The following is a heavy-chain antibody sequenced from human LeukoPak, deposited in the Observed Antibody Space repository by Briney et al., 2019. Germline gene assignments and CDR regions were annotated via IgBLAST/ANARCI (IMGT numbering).Heavy chain of an antibody. CDR3: ARDQVLRFLEWSGFYYYYMDV. Sequence: ASVKVSCKASGYTFTGYYMHLVRQAPGQGLEWMGWINPNSGGTNYAQKFQGRVTMTRDTSISTAYMELSRLRSDDTAVYYCARDQVLRFLEWSGFYYYYMDVWGKGTTVTVSS. V-gene: IGHV1-2*02. D-gene: IGHD3-3*01. CDR2: INPNSGGT. J-gene: IGHJ6*03. CDR1: GYTFTGYY.